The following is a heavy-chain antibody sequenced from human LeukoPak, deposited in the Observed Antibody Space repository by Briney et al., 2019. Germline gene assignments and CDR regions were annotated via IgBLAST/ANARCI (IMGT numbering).Heavy chain of an antibody. D-gene: IGHD3-9*01. CDR1: GGTFISYA. CDR3: ARAPGYSIQYGMDV. Sequence: ASVKVSCKASGGTFISYAISWVRQAPGQGLEWMGRIIPILGIANYAQKFQGRVTITTDKSTSTAYMELSSLRSEDTAVYYCARAPGYSIQYGMDVWGQGTTVTVS. V-gene: IGHV1-69*04. J-gene: IGHJ6*02. CDR2: IIPILGIA.